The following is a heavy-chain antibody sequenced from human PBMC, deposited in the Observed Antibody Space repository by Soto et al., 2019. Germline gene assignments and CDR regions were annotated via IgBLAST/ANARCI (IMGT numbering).Heavy chain of an antibody. CDR1: GGTFSSYA. J-gene: IGHJ5*02. Sequence: GASVKVSCKASGGTFSSYAISWVRQAPGQGLEWMGGIIPIFGTANYAQKFQGRVTITADESTSTAYMELSSLRSEDTAVYYCARLFTYSGSYYAYNWFDPWGQGTLVTVSS. CDR2: IIPIFGTA. D-gene: IGHD1-26*01. V-gene: IGHV1-69*13. CDR3: ARLFTYSGSYYAYNWFDP.